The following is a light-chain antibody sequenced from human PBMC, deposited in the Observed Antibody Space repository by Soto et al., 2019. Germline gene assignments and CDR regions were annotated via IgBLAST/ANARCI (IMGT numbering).Light chain of an antibody. V-gene: IGLV1-40*01. CDR1: SSNVGAGYD. Sequence: QSVLTQPPSVSGAPGQRVTISCTGSSSNVGAGYDVHWYQQLPGTAPKLLIYGNYNRPSGVPDRFSGSKSGTSSSLAITGLQDDDEVAYYCQSSDNSLRNYVFGTGTKLTVL. CDR2: GNY. CDR3: QSSDNSLRNYV. J-gene: IGLJ1*01.